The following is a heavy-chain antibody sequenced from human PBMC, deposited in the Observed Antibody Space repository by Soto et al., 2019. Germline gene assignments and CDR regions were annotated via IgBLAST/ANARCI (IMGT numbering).Heavy chain of an antibody. V-gene: IGHV4-4*02. CDR1: GGSFTSNNW. CDR2: IYRTGST. Sequence: SETLSLTCAVPGGSFTSNNWWTWVRQPPGQGLEWIGEIYRTGSTNYNPSLKSRVTISLDKSENQFSLKVTSLTAADTAVYYCASRDPGTSVDYWGQGTLVTVSS. J-gene: IGHJ4*02. CDR3: ASRDPGTSVDY. D-gene: IGHD1-7*01.